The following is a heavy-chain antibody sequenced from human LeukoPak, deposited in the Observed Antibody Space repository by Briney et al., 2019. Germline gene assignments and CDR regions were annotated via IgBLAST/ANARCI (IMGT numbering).Heavy chain of an antibody. V-gene: IGHV3-23*01. D-gene: IGHD3/OR15-3a*01. J-gene: IGHJ6*02. CDR3: ARSDVDLYYYYGMDV. CDR2: ISGSGGST. CDR1: GFTFSSYA. Sequence: PGGSLRLSCAASGFTFSSYAMSWVRQAPGKGLEWVSAISGSGGSTYYADSVKGRFTISRDNSKSTLYLQMNSLRAEDTAVYYCARSDVDLYYYYGMDVWGQGTTVTVSS.